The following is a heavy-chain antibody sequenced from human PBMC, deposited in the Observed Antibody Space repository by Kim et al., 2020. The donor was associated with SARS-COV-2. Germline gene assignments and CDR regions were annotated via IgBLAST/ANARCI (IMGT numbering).Heavy chain of an antibody. Sequence: GRANTEYADPVKGRFTVSRDNSKSTLYLQMNGLTAEDTALYYCAKDPTFDIWGQGTMVNVSS. V-gene: IGHV3-23*01. J-gene: IGHJ3*02. CDR3: AKDPTFDI. CDR2: GRANT.